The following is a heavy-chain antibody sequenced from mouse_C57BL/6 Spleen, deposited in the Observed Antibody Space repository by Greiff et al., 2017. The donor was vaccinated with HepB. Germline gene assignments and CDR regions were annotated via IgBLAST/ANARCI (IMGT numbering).Heavy chain of an antibody. CDR1: GYTFTDYN. Sequence: EVQLQESGPELVKPGASVKIPCKASGYTFTDYNMDWVKQSHGKSLEWIGDINPNNGGTIYNQKFKGKATLTVDKSSSTAYMELRSLTSEDTAVYYCARRSMAPYWYFDVWGTGTTVTVSS. J-gene: IGHJ1*03. CDR2: INPNNGGT. CDR3: ARRSMAPYWYFDV. D-gene: IGHD2-10*02. V-gene: IGHV1-18*01.